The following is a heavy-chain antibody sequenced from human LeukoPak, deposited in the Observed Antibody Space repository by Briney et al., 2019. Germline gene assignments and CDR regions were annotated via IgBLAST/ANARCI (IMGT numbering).Heavy chain of an antibody. CDR2: INPNSGGT. CDR1: GYTFIDYH. CDR3: ARVSCSGGTCYDLGWFDS. Sequence: ASVKVSCKGSGYTFIDYHIHWERQAPGQGLEWMGWINPNSGGTIYAQKFQGRVTMTRDTSINTAYMELSRLTSDDAAMYYCARVSCSGGTCYDLGWFDSWGQGTLVTVSS. D-gene: IGHD2-15*01. J-gene: IGHJ5*01. V-gene: IGHV1-2*02.